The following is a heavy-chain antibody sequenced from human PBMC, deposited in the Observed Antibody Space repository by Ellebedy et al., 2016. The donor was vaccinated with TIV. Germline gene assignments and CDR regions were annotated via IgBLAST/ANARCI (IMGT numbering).Heavy chain of an antibody. V-gene: IGHV3-48*03. CDR2: ISSDGATE. D-gene: IGHD3-10*01. J-gene: IGHJ5*02. Sequence: GESLKISCAASGFTFNNYEMNWVRQAPGKGLEWLSYISSDGATEKYADSVKGRFTISRDNARNTLYLQMNSLRAEDTAVYFCARDHLAEGSRSYSAWFDPWGQGTLVTVSS. CDR3: ARDHLAEGSRSYSAWFDP. CDR1: GFTFNNYE.